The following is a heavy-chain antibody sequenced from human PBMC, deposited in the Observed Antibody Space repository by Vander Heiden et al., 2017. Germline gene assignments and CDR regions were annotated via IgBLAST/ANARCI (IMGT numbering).Heavy chain of an antibody. Sequence: EVQLVQSGAEVKKPGESVKICWNDSGYSFTSDWIGWLRWMPGKGLEWMGIIYPRHPHTSYRPSFQSQVTISADKAISTAHLKRRSIKASDTAMYFCAIPGEAAWDYWGQGTLVTVSS. V-gene: IGHV5-51*01. CDR1: GYSFTSDW. CDR3: AIPGEAAWDY. CDR2: IYPRHPHT. D-gene: IGHD6-25*01. J-gene: IGHJ4*02.